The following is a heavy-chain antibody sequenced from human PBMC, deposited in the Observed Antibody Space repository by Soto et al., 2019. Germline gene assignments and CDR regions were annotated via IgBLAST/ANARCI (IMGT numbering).Heavy chain of an antibody. Sequence: ASVKVSCKASGYTFTSYAMHWVRQAPGQRLEWMGWINAGNGNTKYSQKFQGRVTITRDTSASTAYMELSSLRSEDTAVYYCAAPYGSGSYPSYYGMDVWGQGTTVTVSS. V-gene: IGHV1-3*01. D-gene: IGHD3-10*01. CDR3: AAPYGSGSYPSYYGMDV. CDR2: INAGNGNT. J-gene: IGHJ6*02. CDR1: GYTFTSYA.